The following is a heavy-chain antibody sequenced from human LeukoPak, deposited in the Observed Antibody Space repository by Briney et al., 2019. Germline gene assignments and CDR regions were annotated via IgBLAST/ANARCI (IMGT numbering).Heavy chain of an antibody. CDR2: IYYSGST. CDR1: GGSISSSSYY. V-gene: IGHV4-39*01. D-gene: IGHD5-24*01. CDR3: AGQMMATTEFDY. Sequence: PSETLSLXCTVSGGSISSSSYYWGWIRQPPGKGLEWIGSIYYSGSTYYNPSLKSRVTISVDTSKNQFSLKLSSVTAADTAVYCCAGQMMATTEFDYWGQGTLVTVSS. J-gene: IGHJ4*02.